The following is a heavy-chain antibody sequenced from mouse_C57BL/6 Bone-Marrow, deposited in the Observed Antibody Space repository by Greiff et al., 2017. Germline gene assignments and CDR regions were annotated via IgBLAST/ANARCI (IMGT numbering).Heavy chain of an antibody. CDR2: IDPSDSYT. V-gene: IGHV1-69*01. CDR3: ARGGASPAY. D-gene: IGHD3-1*01. CDR1: GYTFTSYW. Sequence: VQLQQPGAELVMPGASVKLSCKASGYTFTSYWMHWVKQRPGQGLEWIGEIDPSDSYTNYNQKFKGKSTLTVDKSSSTAYMQLSSLTSEDSAVYDCARGGASPAYWGQGTLVTVSA. J-gene: IGHJ3*01.